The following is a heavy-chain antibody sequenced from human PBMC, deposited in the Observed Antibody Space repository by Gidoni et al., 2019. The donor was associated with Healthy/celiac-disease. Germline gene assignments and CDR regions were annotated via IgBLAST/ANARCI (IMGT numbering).Heavy chain of an antibody. CDR3: ARGAGVNGLGWNDSNPFPRSQKFDY. J-gene: IGHJ4*02. Sequence: QVQLQQWGAGLLKPSETLSLTCAVYGGSFSGYYGSWIRPPPGKGLEWIGEINHSGSTNYNPSLKSRVTISVDTSKNQFSLKLSSVTAADTAVYYCARGAGVNGLGWNDSNPFPRSQKFDYWGQGTLVTVSS. CDR1: GGSFSGYY. D-gene: IGHD1-1*01. CDR2: INHSGST. V-gene: IGHV4-34*01.